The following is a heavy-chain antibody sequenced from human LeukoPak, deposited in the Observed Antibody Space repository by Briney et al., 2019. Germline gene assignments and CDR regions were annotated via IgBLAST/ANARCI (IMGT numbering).Heavy chain of an antibody. J-gene: IGHJ3*02. V-gene: IGHV3-23*01. CDR1: GFPFSSYA. Sequence: GGSLRLSCAASGFPFSSYAMSWVRQAPGQGLEWVSGISGSGGGTYYADSVKGRFTISRDYSKNTLYLQMNSLRAEDTAVYYCAKDLFRFTLTVVVTATDSQGYAFDIWGQGTMVTVSS. CDR3: AKDLFRFTLTVVVTATDSQGYAFDI. D-gene: IGHD2-21*02. CDR2: ISGSGGGT.